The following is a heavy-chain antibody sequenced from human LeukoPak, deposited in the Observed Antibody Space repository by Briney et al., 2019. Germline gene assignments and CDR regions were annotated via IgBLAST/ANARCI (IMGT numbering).Heavy chain of an antibody. CDR2: IIPIFGTA. J-gene: IGHJ4*02. D-gene: IGHD5-18*01. Sequence: ASVKVSCKASGGTFSSYAISWVRQAPGQGLEWMGGIIPIFGTANYAQKFQGRVTITADKSTSTAYMELSSLRSEDTAVYYCASLVVDTAMVDYWGQGTLVTVSP. CDR3: ASLVVDTAMVDY. CDR1: GGTFSSYA. V-gene: IGHV1-69*06.